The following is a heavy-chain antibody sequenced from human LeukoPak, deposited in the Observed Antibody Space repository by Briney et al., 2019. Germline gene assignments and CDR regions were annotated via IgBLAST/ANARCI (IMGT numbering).Heavy chain of an antibody. J-gene: IGHJ4*02. V-gene: IGHV3-33*01. CDR1: GFTFSSYG. CDR3: ARDLYDFWSGYYPPGC. CDR2: IWYDGGNK. D-gene: IGHD3-3*01. Sequence: PGRSLRLSCAASGFTFSSYGMHWVRQAPGKGLEWVAVIWYDGGNKYYADSVKGRFTISRDNSKNTLYLQMNSLRAEDTAVYYCARDLYDFWSGYYPPGCWGQGTLVTVSS.